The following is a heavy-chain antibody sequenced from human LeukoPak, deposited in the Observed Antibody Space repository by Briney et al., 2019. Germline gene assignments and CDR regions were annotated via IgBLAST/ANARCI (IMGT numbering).Heavy chain of an antibody. V-gene: IGHV1-46*01. CDR1: GYTLTSYD. CDR3: ATSRTARYEFDY. Sequence: ASVKVSCKASGYTLTSYDINWVRQAPGQGLEWMGIINPSGGSTSYAQKFQGRVTMTRDTSTSTVYMELSSLRSEDTAVYYCATSRTARYEFDYWGQGTLVTVSS. J-gene: IGHJ4*02. D-gene: IGHD2-21*02. CDR2: INPSGGST.